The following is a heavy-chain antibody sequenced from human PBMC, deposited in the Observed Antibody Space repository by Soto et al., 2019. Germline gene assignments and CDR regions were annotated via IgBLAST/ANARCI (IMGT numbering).Heavy chain of an antibody. V-gene: IGHV3-53*01. D-gene: IGHD6-25*01. Sequence: EVQLVESGGGLIQPGGSLRLSCAVSGFTVSNNYMSWVRQAPGKGLEGVSVIYSGGYTAYGDSVKGRFTISRDNSKNTLSPQKKSPRAAAPAVYFCATQRGGGGYWGQGTLVTVSS. J-gene: IGHJ4*02. CDR1: GFTVSNNY. CDR3: ATQRGGGGY. CDR2: IYSGGYT.